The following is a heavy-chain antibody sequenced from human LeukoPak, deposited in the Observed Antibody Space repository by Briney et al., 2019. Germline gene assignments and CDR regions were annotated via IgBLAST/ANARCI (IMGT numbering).Heavy chain of an antibody. Sequence: PSETLSLTCTVSGGSISSYYWSWIRQPAGKGLEWIGRIYTSGSTNYNPSLMSRVTMSVDTSKNQFSLKLSSVTAADTAVYYCARVLSPREGGRENWFDPWGQGTLVTVSS. V-gene: IGHV4-4*07. J-gene: IGHJ5*02. CDR1: GGSISSYY. D-gene: IGHD2-15*01. CDR2: IYTSGST. CDR3: ARVLSPREGGRENWFDP.